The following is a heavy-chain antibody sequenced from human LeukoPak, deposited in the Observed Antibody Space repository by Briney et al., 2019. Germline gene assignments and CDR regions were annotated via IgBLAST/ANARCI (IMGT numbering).Heavy chain of an antibody. D-gene: IGHD3-22*01. Sequence: GGSLRLSCAASRFTFSSYVMKWVRQVPGKGLEWVSSISTSSSCIYYADSVKGRFTISRDNAKNSLYLQMNSLRAEDTAVYYCARADTSGATYFKYWGLGTLVTVSS. CDR1: RFTFSSYV. CDR2: ISTSSSCI. J-gene: IGHJ4*02. CDR3: ARADTSGATYFKY. V-gene: IGHV3-21*04.